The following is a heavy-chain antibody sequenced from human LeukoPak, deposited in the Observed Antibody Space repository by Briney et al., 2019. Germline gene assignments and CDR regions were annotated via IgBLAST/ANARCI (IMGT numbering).Heavy chain of an antibody. CDR3: ARRQYYYGSGSPTFYYYYGMDV. CDR1: GFTFSSYA. J-gene: IGHJ6*02. V-gene: IGHV3-30-3*01. Sequence: PGGSLRLSCAASGFTFSSYAMHWVRQAPGKGLEWVAVISYDGSNKYNADSVKGRFTISRDNSKNTLYLQMNSLRAEDTAVYYCARRQYYYGSGSPTFYYYYGMDVWGRGTTVTVSS. CDR2: ISYDGSNK. D-gene: IGHD3-10*01.